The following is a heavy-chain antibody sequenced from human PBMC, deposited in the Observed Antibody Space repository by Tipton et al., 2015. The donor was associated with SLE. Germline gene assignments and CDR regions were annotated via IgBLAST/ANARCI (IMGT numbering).Heavy chain of an antibody. V-gene: IGHV4-59*01. Sequence: TLSLTCTVSGDSIRSYYWSWIRQPPGKGLEWIGYIYYSGSTNYNPSLKSRVTISVDTSKNQFSLKLNSVTAADTAVYYCARVRTPLPAEFDFWGQGTLVTVSS. CDR1: GDSIRSYY. CDR3: ARVRTPLPAEFDF. CDR2: IYYSGST. D-gene: IGHD2-2*01. J-gene: IGHJ4*02.